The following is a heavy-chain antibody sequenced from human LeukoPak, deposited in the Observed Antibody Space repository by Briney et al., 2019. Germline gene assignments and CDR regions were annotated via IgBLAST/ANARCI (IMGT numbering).Heavy chain of an antibody. CDR1: GFTFSSSW. J-gene: IGHJ4*02. CDR2: IKEDGKEK. Sequence: TGGSLRLSGAASGFTFSSSWMTWVRQAPGKGLEWVANIKEDGKEKYYVDSVNGRFTISRDNAKNSLYLQMNSLRAEDTAVYFCARGGLLDFWGQGTLVTVSS. CDR3: ARGGLLDF. V-gene: IGHV3-7*01.